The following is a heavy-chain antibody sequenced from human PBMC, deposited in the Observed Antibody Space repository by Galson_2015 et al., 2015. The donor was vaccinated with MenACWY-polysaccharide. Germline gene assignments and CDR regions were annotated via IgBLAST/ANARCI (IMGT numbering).Heavy chain of an antibody. J-gene: IGHJ1*01. CDR2: IYYSGRT. Sequence: TLSLTCTVSGGSISSGDSYWSWIRQSPGKGLEWIGYIYYSGRTNYSPSLKSRATVSLDTPKNQFSLKLSFVTAADTAVYYCASLPLGNCGSVSCYGYFHHWGQGTLVTVSS. D-gene: IGHD2-2*01. CDR1: GGSISSGDSY. V-gene: IGHV4-30-4*01. CDR3: ASLPLGNCGSVSCYGYFHH.